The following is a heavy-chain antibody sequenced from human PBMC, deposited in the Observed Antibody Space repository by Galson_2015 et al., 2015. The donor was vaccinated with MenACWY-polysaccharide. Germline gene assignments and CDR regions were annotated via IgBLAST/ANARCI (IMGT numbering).Heavy chain of an antibody. CDR3: AREPTKSGSFGWFDP. J-gene: IGHJ5*02. CDR1: GGSVSSGSDY. V-gene: IGHV4-61*01. Sequence: ETLSLPCTVSGGSVSSGSDYWRWRRPPPGQGLEWIGYMSYSGRANQNPSLRSRVTIFLDTSKNQFSLRLTSVTAADTAMYYCAREPTKSGSFGWFDPWGQGTLVTVSS. D-gene: IGHD1-26*01. CDR2: MSYSGRA.